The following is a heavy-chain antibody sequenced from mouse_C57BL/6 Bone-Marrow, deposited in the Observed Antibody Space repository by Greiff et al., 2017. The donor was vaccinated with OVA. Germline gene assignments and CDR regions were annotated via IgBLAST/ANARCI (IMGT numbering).Heavy chain of an antibody. CDR2: INPNNGGT. CDR3: ARSGVVAIYYAMDY. CDR1: GYTFTDYN. V-gene: IGHV1-22*01. Sequence: QLQQSGPELVKPGASVKMSCKASGYTFTDYNMHWVKQSHGKSLEWIGYINPNNGGTSYNQKFKGKATLTVNKSSSTAYMELRSLTSEDSAVYYCARSGVVAIYYAMDYWGQGTSVTVSS. J-gene: IGHJ4*01. D-gene: IGHD1-1*01.